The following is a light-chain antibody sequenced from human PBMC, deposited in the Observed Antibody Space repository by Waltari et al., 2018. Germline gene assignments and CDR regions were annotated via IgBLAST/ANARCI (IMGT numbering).Light chain of an antibody. CDR3: QRYGDSPKYT. J-gene: IGKJ2*01. V-gene: IGKV3-20*01. Sequence: IVLTQTPGTLSLSPGERATLPCRARQSISSIYLAWYQQKPGQAPRLLIYGSSSRATGIPDRFSGSGSGTDFTLTISRLEPEDFAVYYCQRYGDSPKYTFGQGTKLEIK. CDR2: GSS. CDR1: QSISSIY.